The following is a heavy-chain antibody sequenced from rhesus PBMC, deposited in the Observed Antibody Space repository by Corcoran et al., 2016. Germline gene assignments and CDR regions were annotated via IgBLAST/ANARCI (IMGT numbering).Heavy chain of an antibody. CDR1: GGSISSSY. CDR3: ARPRVGTTRSGFDF. Sequence: QVQLQESGPGLVKPSETLSLTCTVPGGSISSSYWNWLRQAPGKGLEWIGNIDGNTTCTNYNSSPQSRVTISRDTSKNQFSMRLSSVTAADTAVYYCARPRVGTTRSGFDFWGQGVLVTVSS. J-gene: IGHJ4*01. D-gene: IGHD1-44*01. V-gene: IGHV4-81*01. CDR2: IDGNTTCT.